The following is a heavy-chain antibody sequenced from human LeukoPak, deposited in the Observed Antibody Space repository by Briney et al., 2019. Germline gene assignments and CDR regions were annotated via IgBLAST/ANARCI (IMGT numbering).Heavy chain of an antibody. CDR3: AREYDSSWPS. Sequence: GGSLRLSCAASGFSFRTYAMSWVRQAPGKGLEWVSAISDNSGRIYYADSVKGRFTISRDNSKSTLFMQMNSLRAEVTAVYYCAREYDSSWPSWGQGTLVTVSS. CDR2: ISDNSGRI. J-gene: IGHJ5*02. V-gene: IGHV3-23*01. CDR1: GFSFRTYA. D-gene: IGHD3-22*01.